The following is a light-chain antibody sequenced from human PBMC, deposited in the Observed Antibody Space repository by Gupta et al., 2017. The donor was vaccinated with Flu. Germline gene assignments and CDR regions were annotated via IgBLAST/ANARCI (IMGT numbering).Light chain of an antibody. V-gene: IGLV3-21*03. J-gene: IGLJ2*01. CDR1: NVTSQS. CDR3: QVWDSSSDPVV. Sequence: SSALTQPPSVSVAPGKTARITCAGDNVTSQSVHLYQQKPGQAPVLLVHDDVDRPSGIPERFSGSNYGSTATLTISRVEAGDEADYYCQVWDSSSDPVVFGGGTKLTVL. CDR2: DDV.